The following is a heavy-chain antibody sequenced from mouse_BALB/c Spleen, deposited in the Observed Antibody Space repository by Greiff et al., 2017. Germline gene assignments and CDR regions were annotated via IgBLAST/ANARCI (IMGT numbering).Heavy chain of an antibody. CDR3: ASAPGFAY. CDR2: ISSGSSTI. V-gene: IGHV5-17*02. J-gene: IGHJ3*01. Sequence: EVKLVESGGGLVQPGGSRKLSCAASGFTFSSFGMHWVRQAPEKGLEWVAYISSGSSTIYYADTVKGRFTISRDNPKNTLFLQMTSLRSEDTAMYYCASAPGFAYWGQGTLVTVSA. CDR1: GFTFSSFG.